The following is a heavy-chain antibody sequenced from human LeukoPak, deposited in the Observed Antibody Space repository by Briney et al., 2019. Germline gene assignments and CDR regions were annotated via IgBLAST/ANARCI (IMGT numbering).Heavy chain of an antibody. CDR3: ARDLEWDYYDSSGYALDY. D-gene: IGHD3-22*01. Sequence: PGGSLRLSCAASGFSFDDYAMHWVRQAPGKGLEWVSGISWNSGSIGYADSVKGRFTISRDNAKNSLYLQMNSLRAEDTAVYYCARDLEWDYYDSSGYALDYWGQGTLVTVSS. CDR2: ISWNSGSI. CDR1: GFSFDDYA. J-gene: IGHJ4*02. V-gene: IGHV3-9*01.